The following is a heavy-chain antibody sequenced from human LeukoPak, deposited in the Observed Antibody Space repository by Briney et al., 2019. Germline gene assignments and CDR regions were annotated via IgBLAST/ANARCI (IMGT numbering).Heavy chain of an antibody. CDR3: ARVVVVVAADGGYYFDY. D-gene: IGHD2-15*01. Sequence: ASLKVSCTASGYTFTSYDINWVRQATGQGLEWMGWINHNRGNTGYAQTFQGRFTMTRNTSISTAYMELNSLRSEDTAVYYCARVVVVVAADGGYYFDYWGQGTLVTVSS. CDR1: GYTFTSYD. V-gene: IGHV1-8*01. J-gene: IGHJ4*02. CDR2: INHNRGNT.